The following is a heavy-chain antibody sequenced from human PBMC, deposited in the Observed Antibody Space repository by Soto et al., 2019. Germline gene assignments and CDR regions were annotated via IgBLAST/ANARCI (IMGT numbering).Heavy chain of an antibody. CDR1: GFTFSSYG. V-gene: IGHV3-33*01. J-gene: IGHJ5*02. D-gene: IGHD2-15*01. Sequence: QVQLVESGGGVVQPGRSLRLSCAASGFTFSSYGMHWVRQAPGKGLEWVAVIWYDGSNKYYADSVKGRFTISRDNSKNTRXXQXNXXRAEDTAVYYCARDRSGGDLLGYCSGGSCFYWFDPWGQGTLVTVSS. CDR3: ARDRSGGDLLGYCSGGSCFYWFDP. CDR2: IWYDGSNK.